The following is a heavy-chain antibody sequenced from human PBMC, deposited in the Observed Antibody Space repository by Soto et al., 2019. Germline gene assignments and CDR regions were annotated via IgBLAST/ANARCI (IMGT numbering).Heavy chain of an antibody. CDR2: MNPNSGNT. Sequence: ASVKVSCKASGYTFTSYDINWVRQATGQGLEWMGWMNPNSGNTGYAQKFQGRVTMTRNTSISTAYMELSSLRSEDTAVYYCARFTPHMVRGVIMPRGAPRWGQGTLVTVSS. D-gene: IGHD3-10*01. V-gene: IGHV1-8*01. J-gene: IGHJ4*02. CDR1: GYTFTSYD. CDR3: ARFTPHMVRGVIMPRGAPR.